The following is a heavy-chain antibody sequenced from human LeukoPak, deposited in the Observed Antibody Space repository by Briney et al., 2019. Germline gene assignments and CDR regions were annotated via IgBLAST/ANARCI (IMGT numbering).Heavy chain of an antibody. D-gene: IGHD4-23*01. Sequence: SETLSLTCTVSGGSISSRSDYWGWIRQPPGKGLEWIGTINDRGSTWYHSSLKSRLTISVATSKNQFSLKLTSVTAADTAVYYCARLTTVVTPNAFDIWGQGTMVTVSS. V-gene: IGHV4-39*01. CDR3: ARLTTVVTPNAFDI. CDR2: INDRGST. J-gene: IGHJ3*02. CDR1: GGSISSRSDY.